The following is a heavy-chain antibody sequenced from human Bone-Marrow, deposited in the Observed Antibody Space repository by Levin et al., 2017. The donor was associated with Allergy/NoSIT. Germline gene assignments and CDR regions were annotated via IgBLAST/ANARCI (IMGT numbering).Heavy chain of an antibody. Sequence: GESLKISCAASGFTVSGNYMSWVRQAPGKGLEWLSVIYSGGDTDYADSVKGRFTISRDNSKNTLYLQMNSLRPEDTAVYYCAREFGYCSSGSCPRGGGYYYMDVWGKGTMVTVSS. CDR2: IYSGGDT. CDR3: AREFGYCSSGSCPRGGGYYYMDV. D-gene: IGHD2-2*03. CDR1: GFTVSGNY. J-gene: IGHJ6*03. V-gene: IGHV3-66*02.